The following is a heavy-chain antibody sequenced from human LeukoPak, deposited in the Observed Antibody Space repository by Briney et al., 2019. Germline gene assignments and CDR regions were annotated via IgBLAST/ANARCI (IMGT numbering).Heavy chain of an antibody. V-gene: IGHV1-18*01. Sequence: GASVKVSCKASGYTFTSYGISWVRQAPGQGLEWMGWISAYNGNTNYAQKLQDRVTMTSDTSTSAVYMELSSLRSEDTAVYYCSRGGVVTVDAFDIWGQGTMVTVSS. CDR3: SRGGVVTVDAFDI. D-gene: IGHD2-15*01. CDR2: ISAYNGNT. J-gene: IGHJ3*02. CDR1: GYTFTSYG.